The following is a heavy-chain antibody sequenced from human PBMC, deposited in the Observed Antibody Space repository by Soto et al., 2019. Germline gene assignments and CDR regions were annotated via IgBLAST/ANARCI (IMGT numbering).Heavy chain of an antibody. D-gene: IGHD6-13*01. J-gene: IGHJ6*02. Sequence: GGSLRLSCAASGFTFSSYAMHWVRQAPGKGLEWVAVISYDGSNKYYADSVKGRFTISRDNSKNTLYLQMNSLRTEDTAVYYCARDWASEWGSSGFRGMDVWGQGTTVTVSS. V-gene: IGHV3-30-3*01. CDR2: ISYDGSNK. CDR3: ARDWASEWGSSGFRGMDV. CDR1: GFTFSSYA.